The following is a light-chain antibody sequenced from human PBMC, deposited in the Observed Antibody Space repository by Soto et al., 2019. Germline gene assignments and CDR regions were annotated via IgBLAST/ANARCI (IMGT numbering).Light chain of an antibody. J-gene: IGKJ4*01. CDR2: GAS. CDR3: QQYDGSLGIT. CDR1: QSVSSSY. Sequence: EIVLTQSPGTLSLSPGERATLSCRASQSVSSSYLAWYQQKPGQAPRLLIYGASSRATGIPDRFSGSVSGTDFTLTISRLEPEDFAVYYCQQYDGSLGITFGGGTKVEIK. V-gene: IGKV3-20*01.